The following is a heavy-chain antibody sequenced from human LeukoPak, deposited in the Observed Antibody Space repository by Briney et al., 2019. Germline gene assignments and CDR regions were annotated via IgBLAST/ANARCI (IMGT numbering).Heavy chain of an antibody. V-gene: IGHV3-23*01. CDR1: GFTFSSYA. J-gene: IGHJ4*02. D-gene: IGHD2-15*01. Sequence: GGSLRLSCAASGFTFSSYAMSWVRQAPGKGLEWVSAISGSGSSTYYADSVKGRFTISRDNSKNTLYLQMNSLRAEDTAVYYCAKDQQRYCSGGSCLNSFDYWGQGTLVAVSS. CDR3: AKDQQRYCSGGSCLNSFDY. CDR2: ISGSGSST.